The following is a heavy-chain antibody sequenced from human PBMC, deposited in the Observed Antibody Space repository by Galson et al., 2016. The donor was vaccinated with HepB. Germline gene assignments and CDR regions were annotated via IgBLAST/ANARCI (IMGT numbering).Heavy chain of an antibody. CDR3: AGDYLRDYFDY. D-gene: IGHD3-10*01. J-gene: IGHJ4*02. Sequence: SLRLSCAASGFTLSSYAIHWVRQAPGKGLEWVAVISYDGNNKYYADSVKGRFTISRDNSKKTLYLQMNSLRAGDTAVYYCAGDYLRDYFDYWGQGTLVTVSS. V-gene: IGHV3-30*04. CDR2: ISYDGNNK. CDR1: GFTLSSYA.